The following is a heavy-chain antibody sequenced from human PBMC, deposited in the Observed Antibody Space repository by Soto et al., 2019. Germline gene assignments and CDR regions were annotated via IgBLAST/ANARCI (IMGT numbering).Heavy chain of an antibody. D-gene: IGHD5-12*01. CDR1: GESLSDYS. CDR2: INHGGST. V-gene: IGHV4-34*02. CDR3: ARGGGKSGYFFDY. Sequence: QVQLRQWGAGLLKPLETLSLRCAVYGESLSDYSWSWIRQSPEKGLEWIGEINHGGSTKSNPSLKSRVTISVDTSKNQVSLILTPATAADTAVYRCARGGGKSGYFFDYWGRGTLVTVSS. J-gene: IGHJ4*02.